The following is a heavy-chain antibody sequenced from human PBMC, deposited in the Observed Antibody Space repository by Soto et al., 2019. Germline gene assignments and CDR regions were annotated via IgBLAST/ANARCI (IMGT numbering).Heavy chain of an antibody. J-gene: IGHJ4*02. Sequence: QVQLVQCGAEVKKPGASVKVSCKASCYTFTSCGISWVRQAPGHGLEWMGWISASNGNTNYAQKLQGRVTMTTDTSTSTAYMELRSLRSDDTAVYYCARDYGDYFLFTLHYWGQGTLVTVSS. CDR3: ARDYGDYFLFTLHY. D-gene: IGHD4-17*01. CDR1: CYTFTSCG. V-gene: IGHV1-18*01. CDR2: ISASNGNT.